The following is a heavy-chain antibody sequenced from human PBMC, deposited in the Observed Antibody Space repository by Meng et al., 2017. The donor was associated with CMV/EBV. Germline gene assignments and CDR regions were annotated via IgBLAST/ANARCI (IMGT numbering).Heavy chain of an antibody. CDR2: IGTAGDT. CDR3: ARDLSNGAVVPAAIYYYYYGMDV. Sequence: GGSLRLSCAASGFTFSSYDMHWVRQATGKGLEWVSAIGTAGDTYYPGSVKGRFTISRDNAKNSLYLQMNSLRAEDTAVYYCARDLSNGAVVPAAIYYYYYGMDVWGQGTTVTVSS. V-gene: IGHV3-13*01. D-gene: IGHD2-2*02. CDR1: GFTFSSYD. J-gene: IGHJ6*02.